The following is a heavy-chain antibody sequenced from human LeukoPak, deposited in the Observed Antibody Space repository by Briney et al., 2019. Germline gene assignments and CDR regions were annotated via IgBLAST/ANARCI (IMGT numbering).Heavy chain of an antibody. CDR2: IQNDESRT. CDR3: AKGLHITTISALDQ. Sequence: PGGSLRLSCAASGFAFSAYGMHWVRQAPGKGLEWVAYIQNDESRTHYTDSVKGRFTISRDISKNTLYLQMNSLRAEDTAVYYCAKGLHITTISALDQWGQGTLVTVSS. J-gene: IGHJ4*02. V-gene: IGHV3-30*02. CDR1: GFAFSAYG. D-gene: IGHD3-22*01.